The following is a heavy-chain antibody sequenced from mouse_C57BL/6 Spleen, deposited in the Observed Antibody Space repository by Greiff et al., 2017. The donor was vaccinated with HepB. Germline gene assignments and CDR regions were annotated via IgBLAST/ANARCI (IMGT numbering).Heavy chain of an antibody. J-gene: IGHJ4*01. CDR3: ARRGGYDGYFYAMDY. V-gene: IGHV5-12*01. D-gene: IGHD2-3*01. CDR1: GFTFSDYY. CDR2: ISNGGGST. Sequence: DVMLVESGGGLVQPGGSLKLSCAASGFTFSDYYMYWVRQTPEKRLEWVAYISNGGGSTYYPDTVKGRFTISRDNAKNTLYLQMSRLKSEDTAMYYCARRGGYDGYFYAMDYWGQGTSVTVSS.